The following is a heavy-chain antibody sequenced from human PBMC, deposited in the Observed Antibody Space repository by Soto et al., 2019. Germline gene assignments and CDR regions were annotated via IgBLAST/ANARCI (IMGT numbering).Heavy chain of an antibody. Sequence: SGPTLVNPTETLTLTCTVSGFSLSNARTGVSWIRQPPGKALEWLAHIFSNDEKSYSTSLKSRLTISKDTYKSQVVLTMTNMEPVDTDTYYCARKRLYDSRGYQHGFDYWGQGNLVTVSS. V-gene: IGHV2-26*01. D-gene: IGHD3-22*01. CDR1: GFSLSNARTG. CDR3: ARKRLYDSRGYQHGFDY. J-gene: IGHJ4*02. CDR2: IFSNDEK.